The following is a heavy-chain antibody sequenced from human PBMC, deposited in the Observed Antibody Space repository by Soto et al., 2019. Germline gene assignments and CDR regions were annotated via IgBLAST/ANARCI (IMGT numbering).Heavy chain of an antibody. CDR1: GYTFTSYD. CDR3: ARLLGYCSGGSCYGIWFDP. V-gene: IGHV1-8*01. Sequence: ASVKVSCKASGYTFTSYDINWVRQATGQGLEWMGWMNPNSGNTGYAQKFQGRVTMTRNTSISTAYMELSSLRSEDTAVYYCARLLGYCSGGSCYGIWFDPWGQGTLVTVSS. D-gene: IGHD2-15*01. J-gene: IGHJ5*02. CDR2: MNPNSGNT.